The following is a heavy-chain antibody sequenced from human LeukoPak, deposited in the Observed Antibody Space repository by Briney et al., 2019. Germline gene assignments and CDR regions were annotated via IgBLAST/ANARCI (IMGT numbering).Heavy chain of an antibody. CDR2: IYYSGST. D-gene: IGHD3-3*01. J-gene: IGHJ6*03. Sequence: SETLSLTCTVSGGSISSSSYYWGWIRQPPGKGLEWIGSIYYSGSTHYNPSLKSRVTISVDTSKNQFSLKLSSVTAADTAVYYCARPAVLRFLDREDHYYYMDVWGKGTTVTVSS. CDR1: GGSISSSSYY. V-gene: IGHV4-39*01. CDR3: ARPAVLRFLDREDHYYYMDV.